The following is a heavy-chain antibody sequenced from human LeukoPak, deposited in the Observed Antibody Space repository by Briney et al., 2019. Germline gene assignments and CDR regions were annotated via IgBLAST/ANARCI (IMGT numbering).Heavy chain of an antibody. J-gene: IGHJ4*02. V-gene: IGHV3-23*01. Sequence: RPGGSLRLSCAASGFTFSRYGMSWVRQAPGKGLEWVSAISGSGVSTYYVDSVKGRFTISRDNSKNTLYLQMNSLRAEDTAVYYCARLYDSSGYYYLDYWGQGTLVTVSS. CDR1: GFTFSRYG. CDR3: ARLYDSSGYYYLDY. CDR2: ISGSGVST. D-gene: IGHD3-22*01.